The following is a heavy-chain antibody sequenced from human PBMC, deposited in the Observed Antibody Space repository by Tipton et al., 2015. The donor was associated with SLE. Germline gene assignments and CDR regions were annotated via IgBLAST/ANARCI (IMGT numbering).Heavy chain of an antibody. V-gene: IGHV3-23*01. J-gene: IGHJ3*02. CDR3: AKDSVFRAIYDSSVLDAFDI. CDR2: ISGSGGDT. D-gene: IGHD3-22*01. CDR1: GFTFSSYA. Sequence: SLRLSCAASGFTFSSYAMSWVRQAPGKGLEWVSGISGSGGDTYYADSVKGRFTISRDNSKSTLYLQMNSLRAEDTAVYYCAKDSVFRAIYDSSVLDAFDIWGQGTMVTVSS.